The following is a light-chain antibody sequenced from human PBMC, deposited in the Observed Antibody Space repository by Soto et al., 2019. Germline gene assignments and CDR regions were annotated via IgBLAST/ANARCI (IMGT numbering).Light chain of an antibody. V-gene: IGKV1-39*01. J-gene: IGKJ2*01. CDR3: QQSNSYPYT. CDR2: AAS. Sequence: DIQLTQSPSTLSLSLGERATLSCRASQSVTNYLAWYQQKPGQAPKLLIYAASSLASGIPARFSGSGSGTDFTLTISSLQAEDFATYYCQQSNSYPYTFGQGTKLEIK. CDR1: QSVTNY.